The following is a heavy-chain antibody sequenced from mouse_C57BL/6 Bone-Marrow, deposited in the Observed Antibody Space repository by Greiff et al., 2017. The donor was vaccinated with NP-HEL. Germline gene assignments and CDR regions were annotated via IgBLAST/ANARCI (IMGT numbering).Heavy chain of an antibody. CDR2: SWWDDDK. CDR3: ARMRLGQEGAWFAY. Sequence: VKLQESGPGILQPSQTLSLTCSFSGFSLSTFGMGVGWIRQPSGKGLEWLAHSWWDDDKYYNPALKSRLTDSKDTSKNQVFLKIANVDTADTATYYCARMRLGQEGAWFAYWGQGTLVTVSA. J-gene: IGHJ3*01. V-gene: IGHV8-8*01. D-gene: IGHD4-1*01. CDR1: GFSLSTFGMG.